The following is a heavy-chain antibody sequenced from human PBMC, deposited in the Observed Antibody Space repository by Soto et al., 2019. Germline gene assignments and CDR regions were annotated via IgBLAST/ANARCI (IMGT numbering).Heavy chain of an antibody. V-gene: IGHV3-9*01. J-gene: IGHJ3*02. Sequence: EVQLVESGGGLVQPGRSLRLSCAASGFTFDDYAMHWVRQAPGKGLEWVSGISWNSGSIGYADSVKGRFTISRDNAKNSLYLQMNSLRAEDTALYYCAKELGSMVRGVISAFDIWGQGTMVTVSS. CDR3: AKELGSMVRGVISAFDI. D-gene: IGHD3-10*01. CDR2: ISWNSGSI. CDR1: GFTFDDYA.